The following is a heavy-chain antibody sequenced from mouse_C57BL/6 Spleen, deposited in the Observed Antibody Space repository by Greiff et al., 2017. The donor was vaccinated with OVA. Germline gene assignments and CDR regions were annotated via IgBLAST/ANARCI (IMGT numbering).Heavy chain of an antibody. J-gene: IGHJ4*01. CDR1: GYTFTSYW. D-gene: IGHD1-1*01. Sequence: QVQLQQPGAELVKPGASVKMSCKASGYTFTSYWITWVKQRPGQGLEWIGDIYPGSGSTNYNEKFKSKATLTVDTSSSTAYMQLSSLTSEDSAVYYWAREGYGSGGMDYWGQGTSVTVSS. CDR3: AREGYGSGGMDY. CDR2: IYPGSGST. V-gene: IGHV1-55*01.